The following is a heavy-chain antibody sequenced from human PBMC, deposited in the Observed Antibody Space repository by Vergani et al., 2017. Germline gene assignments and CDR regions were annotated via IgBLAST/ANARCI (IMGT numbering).Heavy chain of an antibody. CDR3: ARGLTGSNYFDY. J-gene: IGHJ4*02. CDR2: INHSGST. CDR1: GGSFSGYY. D-gene: IGHD7-27*01. V-gene: IGHV4-34*01. Sequence: QVQLQQWDAGLLKPSETLSLTCAVYGGSFSGYYWSWIRQPPGKGLEWIGEINHSGSTNYNPSLKSRVTISVDTSKNQFSLKLSSVTAADTAVYYCARGLTGSNYFDYWGQGTLVTVSS.